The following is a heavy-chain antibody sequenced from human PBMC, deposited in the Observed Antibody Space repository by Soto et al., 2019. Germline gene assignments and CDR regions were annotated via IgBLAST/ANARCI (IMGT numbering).Heavy chain of an antibody. V-gene: IGHV3-30*18. CDR2: ISYDGSKE. CDR1: GFTFSSYG. J-gene: IGHJ6*02. CDR3: AKDLRLWSKVYYCCGMDA. D-gene: IGHD5-18*01. Sequence: QVQLVESGGGVVQPGRSLRLSCAASGFTFSSYGMHWVRQAPGKGLEWVAVISYDGSKEFYADSVKGRFTISRDNSKNTLDLQMISLGAEDTAVYYCAKDLRLWSKVYYCCGMDAWGQGTTVTVSS.